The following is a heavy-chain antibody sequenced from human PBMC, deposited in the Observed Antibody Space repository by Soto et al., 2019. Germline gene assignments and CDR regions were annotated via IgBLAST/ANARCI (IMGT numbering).Heavy chain of an antibody. CDR3: ARNRSWLRDIDY. CDR2: IYYSGST. V-gene: IGHV4-31*03. CDR1: GGSISSGGYY. Sequence: TSETLSLTCTVSGGSISSGGYYWSWIRQHPGKGLEWIGYIYYSGSTYYNPSLKSRVTISVDTSKNQFSLKLSSVTAADTAVYYCARNRSWLRDIDYWGQGTLVTVSS. J-gene: IGHJ4*02. D-gene: IGHD5-12*01.